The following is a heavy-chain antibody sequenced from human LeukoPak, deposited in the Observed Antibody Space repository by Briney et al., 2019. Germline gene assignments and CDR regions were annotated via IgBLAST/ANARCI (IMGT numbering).Heavy chain of an antibody. CDR1: GGTFSGYA. CDR3: ARDQYCSSTSCYLEFWFDP. CDR2: IIPIFGTA. J-gene: IGHJ5*02. D-gene: IGHD2-2*01. Sequence: SVKVSCKASGGTFSGYAISWVRQAPGQGLEWMGRIIPIFGTANYAQKFQGRVTITTDESTSTAYMELSSLRSEDTAVYYCARDQYCSSTSCYLEFWFDPWGQGTLVTVSS. V-gene: IGHV1-69*05.